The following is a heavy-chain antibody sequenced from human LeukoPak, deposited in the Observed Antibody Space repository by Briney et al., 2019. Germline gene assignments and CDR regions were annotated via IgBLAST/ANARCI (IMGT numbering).Heavy chain of an antibody. CDR3: AKDRGITGDFDY. D-gene: IGHD7-27*01. V-gene: IGHV3-33*06. Sequence: PGGSLRLSCAASGFTFSSYGMHWVRQALGKGLEWVAVIWYDGSNKYYADSVKGRFTISRDNSKNTLYLQMNSLRAEDTAVYYCAKDRGITGDFDYWGQGTLVTVSS. J-gene: IGHJ4*02. CDR2: IWYDGSNK. CDR1: GFTFSSYG.